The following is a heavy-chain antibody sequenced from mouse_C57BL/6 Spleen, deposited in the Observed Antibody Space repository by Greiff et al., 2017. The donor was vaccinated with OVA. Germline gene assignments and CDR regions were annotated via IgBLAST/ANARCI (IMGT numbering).Heavy chain of an antibody. CDR2: IDPEDGET. CDR1: GFNIKDYY. D-gene: IGHD1-1*01. J-gene: IGHJ2*01. Sequence: EVKVEESGAELVKPGASVKLSCTASGFNIKDYYMHWVKQRTEQGLEWIGRIDPEDGETKYAPKFQGKATITADTSSNTAYLQLSSLTSEDTAVYYCARSAGYGSSYVGYWGQGTTLTVSS. V-gene: IGHV14-2*01. CDR3: ARSAGYGSSYVGY.